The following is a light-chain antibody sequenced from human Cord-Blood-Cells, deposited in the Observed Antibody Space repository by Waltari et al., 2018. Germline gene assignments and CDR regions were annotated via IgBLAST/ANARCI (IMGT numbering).Light chain of an antibody. Sequence: EIVMTQSPATLSVSPGARATLSCRASQCVSSNLAWYQQKPGQAPRLRIYGASTRATGITARFSGSGSGTEFTLTISSLQSEDFAVYYCQQYNNWPPYTFGQGTKLESK. CDR2: GAS. CDR3: QQYNNWPPYT. J-gene: IGKJ2*01. V-gene: IGKV3-15*01. CDR1: QCVSSN.